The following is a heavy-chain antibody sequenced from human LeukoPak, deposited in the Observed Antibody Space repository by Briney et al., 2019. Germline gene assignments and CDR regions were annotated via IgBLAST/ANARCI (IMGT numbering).Heavy chain of an antibody. CDR3: ARQSPYYYGSGNLIIDY. CDR1: GGSTSSSSYY. D-gene: IGHD3-10*01. V-gene: IGHV4-39*01. Sequence: PSETLSLTCTVSGGSTSSSSYYWGWIRQPPGKGLEWIASIYYSGTTYYNPSLKSRITISVDTSKNQFSLNLSSVTAADTAVYYCARQSPYYYGSGNLIIDYWGQGTLVTVSS. J-gene: IGHJ4*02. CDR2: IYYSGTT.